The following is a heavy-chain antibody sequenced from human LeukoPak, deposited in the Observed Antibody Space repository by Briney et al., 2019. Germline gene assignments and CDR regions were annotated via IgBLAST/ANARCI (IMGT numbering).Heavy chain of an antibody. Sequence: GGSLRLSCVASAFTFNTHGMHWVRPPPGKGLEWVAVIGYDENNKHYGNSVKGRFTISRDNSKNTVSLQMNSLRVDDTAMYYCARDLEVAGTGWIDPWGQGILVTVSS. CDR1: AFTFNTHG. CDR2: IGYDENNK. D-gene: IGHD6-19*01. CDR3: ARDLEVAGTGWIDP. J-gene: IGHJ5*02. V-gene: IGHV3-33*08.